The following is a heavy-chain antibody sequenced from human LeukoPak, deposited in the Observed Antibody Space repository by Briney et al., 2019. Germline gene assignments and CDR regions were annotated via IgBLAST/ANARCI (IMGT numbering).Heavy chain of an antibody. J-gene: IGHJ6*03. CDR3: AKSGGIAAPPELYYYYYMDV. V-gene: IGHV1-69-2*01. CDR2: VDPEDGET. Sequence: VKVSCKVSGYTFTDYYMHWVQQAHGKGIEWMGLVDPEDGETIYAEKFQGRVTITADRSTETDYMEMSSLRSEDTAVYYCAKSGGIAAPPELYYYYYMDVWGKGTTVTVSS. CDR1: GYTFTDYY. D-gene: IGHD6-6*01.